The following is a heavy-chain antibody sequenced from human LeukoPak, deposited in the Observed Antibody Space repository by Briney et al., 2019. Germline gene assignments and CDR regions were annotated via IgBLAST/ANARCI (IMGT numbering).Heavy chain of an antibody. CDR1: GFTFSSYG. V-gene: IGHV3-30*02. D-gene: IGHD2-2*01. Sequence: PGGSLRLSCAASGFTFSSYGMHWVRQAPGKGLEWVAFIRYDGSNKCYADSVKGRFTISRDNSKNTLYLQMNSLRAEDTAVYYCAKDRGPAGLSYYFDYWGQGTLVTVSS. CDR2: IRYDGSNK. J-gene: IGHJ4*02. CDR3: AKDRGPAGLSYYFDY.